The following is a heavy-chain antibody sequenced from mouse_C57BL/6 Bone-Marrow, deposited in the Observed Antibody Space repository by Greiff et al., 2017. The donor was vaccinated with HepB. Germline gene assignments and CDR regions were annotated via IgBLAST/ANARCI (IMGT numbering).Heavy chain of an antibody. Sequence: QVQLKESGPELVKPGASVKISCKASGYAFSSSWMNWVKQRPGKGLEWIGRIYPGDGDTNYNGKFKGKATLTADKSSSTAYMQLSSLTSEDSAVYFCARGYYGSSPYYFDYWGQGTTLTVSS. CDR3: ARGYYGSSPYYFDY. CDR1: GYAFSSSW. D-gene: IGHD1-1*01. V-gene: IGHV1-82*01. J-gene: IGHJ2*01. CDR2: IYPGDGDT.